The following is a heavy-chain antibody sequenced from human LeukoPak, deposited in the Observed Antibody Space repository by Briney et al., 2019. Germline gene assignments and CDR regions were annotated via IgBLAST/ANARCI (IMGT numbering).Heavy chain of an antibody. D-gene: IGHD4-17*01. V-gene: IGHV4-39*01. CDR3: ARGYGDYGAAFDI. CDR2: IYYSGST. CDR1: GGSISSSSYY. Sequence: SETLSLTCTVSGGSISSSSYYWGWIRQPPGKGLEWIGSIYYSGSTYYNPSLKSRVTISADTSKNQFSLKLSSVTAADTAVYYCARGYGDYGAAFDIWGQGTMVTVSS. J-gene: IGHJ3*02.